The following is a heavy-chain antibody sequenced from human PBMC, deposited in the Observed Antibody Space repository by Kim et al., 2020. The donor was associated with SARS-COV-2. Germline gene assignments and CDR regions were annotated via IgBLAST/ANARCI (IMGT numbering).Heavy chain of an antibody. V-gene: IGHV3-30*01. J-gene: IGHJ4*02. CDR3: ARSEGATTQPAY. D-gene: IGHD1-26*01. Sequence: YNADSGKGRFSISRDNSKNTLYLQMNNMRAEDTALYYCARSEGATTQPAYWGQGTLVTVSS.